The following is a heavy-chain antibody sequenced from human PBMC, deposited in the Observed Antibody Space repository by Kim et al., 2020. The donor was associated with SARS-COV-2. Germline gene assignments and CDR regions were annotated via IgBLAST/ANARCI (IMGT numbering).Heavy chain of an antibody. D-gene: IGHD1-26*01. CDR3: ARRLSGSQTTRFDF. CDR2: IGGSGAST. Sequence: GGSLRLSCAASGFAFSSFAMTWVRQAPGKGLEWVSLIGGSGASTYYADSVKGRFTISRDNSKNTLYLQMNSLRADDTAVYYCARRLSGSQTTRFDFWGQGTLVTVSS. V-gene: IGHV3-23*01. J-gene: IGHJ4*02. CDR1: GFAFSSFA.